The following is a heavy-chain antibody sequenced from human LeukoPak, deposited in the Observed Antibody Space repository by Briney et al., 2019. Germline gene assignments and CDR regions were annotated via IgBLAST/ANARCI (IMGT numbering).Heavy chain of an antibody. V-gene: IGHV3-30*02. Sequence: SGGSLRLSCTASGFTFSSYGMHWVRQAPGKGLEWVAFIRYDGSNKYYADSVKGRFTISRDNSKNTLYLQMNSLRAEDTAVYYCAKDWYRRIYAFDIWGQGTMVTVSS. D-gene: IGHD6-13*01. CDR2: IRYDGSNK. CDR1: GFTFSSYG. J-gene: IGHJ3*02. CDR3: AKDWYRRIYAFDI.